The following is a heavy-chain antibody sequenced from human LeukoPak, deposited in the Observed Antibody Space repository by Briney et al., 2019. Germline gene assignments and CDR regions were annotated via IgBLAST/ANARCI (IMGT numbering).Heavy chain of an antibody. V-gene: IGHV1-69*06. CDR3: AREGRNHYFDY. CDR1: GYTLTELS. CDR2: IIPIFGTA. Sequence: EASVKVSCKVSGYTLTELSMHWVRQAPGQGLEWMGGIIPIFGTANYAQKFQGRVTITADKSTSTAYMELSSLRSEDTAVYYCAREGRNHYFDYWGQGTLVTVSS. J-gene: IGHJ4*02.